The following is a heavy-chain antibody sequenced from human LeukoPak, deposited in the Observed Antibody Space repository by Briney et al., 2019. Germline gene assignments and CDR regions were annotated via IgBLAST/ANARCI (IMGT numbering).Heavy chain of an antibody. D-gene: IGHD3-10*01. V-gene: IGHV3-30*04. CDR3: ARERRGYYGSGSYFDY. J-gene: IGHJ4*02. CDR1: GFTFSSYP. CDR2: ISYDGGNK. Sequence: GRSLRLSCAASGFTFSSYPLHWVRQAPGKGLEWVSLISYDGGNKYYADSVKGRFTISRDDSKNTLYLQMNSLRAEDTAVYHCARERRGYYGSGSYFDYWGQGTLVTVSS.